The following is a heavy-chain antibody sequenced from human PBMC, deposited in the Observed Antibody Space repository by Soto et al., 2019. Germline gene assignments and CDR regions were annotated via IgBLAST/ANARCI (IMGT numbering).Heavy chain of an antibody. Sequence: QPGGSLRLSCAASGFSFSNYNMNWVRQAPGKGLEWVSYISVNSRTIYQADSVKGRFTISRDNAKNSLYLQMNSLRDEDTAVYYCARDLRDQYDSSGYYSFDYWGQGSLVTVSS. V-gene: IGHV3-48*02. J-gene: IGHJ4*02. CDR2: ISVNSRTI. CDR3: ARDLRDQYDSSGYYSFDY. CDR1: GFSFSNYN. D-gene: IGHD3-22*01.